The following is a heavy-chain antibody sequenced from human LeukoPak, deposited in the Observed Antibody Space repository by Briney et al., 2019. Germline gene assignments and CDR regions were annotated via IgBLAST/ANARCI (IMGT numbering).Heavy chain of an antibody. J-gene: IGHJ3*02. CDR2: IYSGGST. CDR1: GFTVSSNY. CDR3: ARGGVGSSTSCYTCRAFDI. V-gene: IGHV3-53*01. D-gene: IGHD2-2*02. Sequence: GGSLRLSCAASGFTVSSNYMSWVRQAPGKGLEWVSVIYSGGSTYYADSVKGRFTISRDNSKNSLYLQMNSLRAEDTAVYYYARGGVGSSTSCYTCRAFDIWGQGTMVTVSS.